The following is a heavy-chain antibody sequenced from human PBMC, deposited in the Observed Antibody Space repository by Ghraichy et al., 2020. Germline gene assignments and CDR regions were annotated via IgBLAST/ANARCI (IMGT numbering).Heavy chain of an antibody. CDR1: GFTFSSYG. D-gene: IGHD1-26*01. V-gene: IGHV3-30*18. CDR3: AKDAAEWELLRDYYYYYYMDV. Sequence: GGSLRLSCAASGFTFSSYGMHWVRQAPGKGLEWVAVISYDGSNKYYADSVKGRFTISRDNSKNTLYLQMNSLRAEDTAVYYCAKDAAEWELLRDYYYYYYMDVWGKGTTVTVSS. CDR2: ISYDGSNK. J-gene: IGHJ6*03.